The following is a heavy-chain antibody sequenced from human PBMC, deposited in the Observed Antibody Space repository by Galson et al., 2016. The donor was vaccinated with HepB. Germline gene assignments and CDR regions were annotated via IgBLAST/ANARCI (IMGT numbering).Heavy chain of an antibody. D-gene: IGHD5-18*01. J-gene: IGHJ5*02. CDR2: IHYSGDT. Sequence: ETLSLPCTVSGGSISDHFWRWIRQPPGKGLEWIGLIHYSGDTKYNPSLKRRVTISVDTTKDKFSLKLPSVTAADTAVYYCATSPHGYALAPWGQGTLVTVSS. CDR3: ATSPHGYALAP. V-gene: IGHV4-59*11. CDR1: GGSISDHF.